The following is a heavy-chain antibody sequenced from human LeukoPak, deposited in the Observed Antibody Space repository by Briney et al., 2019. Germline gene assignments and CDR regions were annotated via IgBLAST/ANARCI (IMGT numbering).Heavy chain of an antibody. CDR1: GGTFSSYT. CDR3: AAGDGNYGDYINY. J-gene: IGHJ4*02. Sequence: ASVKVSCKASGGTFSSYTITWVRQAPGQGLEWMGRVIPFLGITHYAQTFQGRVTITADKSTSTAYMELSSLRSEDTAIYYCAAGDGNYGDYINYWGQGTLVTVSS. D-gene: IGHD4-17*01. CDR2: VIPFLGIT. V-gene: IGHV1-69*02.